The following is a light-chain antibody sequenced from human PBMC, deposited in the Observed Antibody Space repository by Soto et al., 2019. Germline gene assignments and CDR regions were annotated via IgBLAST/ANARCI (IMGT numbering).Light chain of an antibody. CDR2: WAS. J-gene: IGKJ1*01. CDR3: QQCYSTPWT. Sequence: DIVMTQSPDSLAVSLGERATINCRASQSLLYSSHNKNYLAWYQQKPGQPPKLLIYWASTRESGVPDRFSGSGSGTDFTLIISSLQAEDVAVYYCQQCYSTPWTFGQGTKVEIK. V-gene: IGKV4-1*01. CDR1: QSLLYSSHNKNY.